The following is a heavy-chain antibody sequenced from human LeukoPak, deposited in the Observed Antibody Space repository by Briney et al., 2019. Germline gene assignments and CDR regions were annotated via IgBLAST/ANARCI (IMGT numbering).Heavy chain of an antibody. CDR3: ARGGSLGGSYY. D-gene: IGHD1-26*01. Sequence: SETLSLTCTVSGGSISSSSYYWGWIRQPPGKGLEWIGSIYYSGNTYYNPSLKSRVTISVDTSKNQLSLILNSVTAADTAVSYCARGGSLGGSYYWGQGTLVTVSS. CDR1: GGSISSSSYY. V-gene: IGHV4-39*07. CDR2: IYYSGNT. J-gene: IGHJ4*02.